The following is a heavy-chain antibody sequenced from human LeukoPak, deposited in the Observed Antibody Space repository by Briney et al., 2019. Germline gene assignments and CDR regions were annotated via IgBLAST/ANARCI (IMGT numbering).Heavy chain of an antibody. Sequence: GGSLRLSCVASGFTFSSYLMSWVRRAPGKGLEWVANIIPDGSESYYVDSVKGRFTITRDNAKSSLYLQMNSLRAGDTAVYYCARLTMVRGVIVGDYYYYYSMDVWGKGTTVIVSS. CDR1: GFTFSSYL. CDR2: IIPDGSES. V-gene: IGHV3-7*01. D-gene: IGHD3-10*01. J-gene: IGHJ6*03. CDR3: ARLTMVRGVIVGDYYYYYSMDV.